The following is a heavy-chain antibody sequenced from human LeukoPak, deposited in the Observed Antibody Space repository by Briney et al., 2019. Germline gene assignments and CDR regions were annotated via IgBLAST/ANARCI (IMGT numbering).Heavy chain of an antibody. CDR1: GYTFTGYY. V-gene: IGHV1-2*02. J-gene: IGHJ5*02. Sequence: ASVKVSCKASGYTFTGYYMHWVRQAPGQGLEWMGWINPNSGGTNYAQKFQGRVTMTRDTSISTAYMELSGLRSDDTAVYYCARGPQLWSKGKYNWFDPWGQGTLVTVSS. CDR3: ARGPQLWSKGKYNWFDP. D-gene: IGHD5-18*01. CDR2: INPNSGGT.